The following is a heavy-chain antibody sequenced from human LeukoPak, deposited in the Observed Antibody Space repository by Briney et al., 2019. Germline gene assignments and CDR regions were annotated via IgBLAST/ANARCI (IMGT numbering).Heavy chain of an antibody. Sequence: ASVKVSCKATGFTFTNYDINWVRQATGQGLEWMGWMNPINGNTGYAQKLQGRVTMTTDTSTSTAYMELRSLRSDDTAVYYCARISWPRTYYYYGMGVWGQGTTITVSS. V-gene: IGHV1-8*01. CDR1: GFTFTNYD. CDR3: ARISWPRTYYYYGMGV. CDR2: MNPINGNT. J-gene: IGHJ6*02. D-gene: IGHD6-13*01.